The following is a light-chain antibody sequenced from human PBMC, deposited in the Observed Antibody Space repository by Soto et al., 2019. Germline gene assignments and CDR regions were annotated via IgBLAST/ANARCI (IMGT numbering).Light chain of an antibody. J-gene: IGLJ3*02. V-gene: IGLV1-44*01. CDR2: KNN. CDR3: AACDDSLNGRV. Sequence: QSVLTQPPSASATPGQRVTISCSGSSSNIGSNTVNWYQQLPGTAPKLLIYKNNQRPSGVPDRFSGSKSGTSASLAISGLQSEDEADYYCAACDDSLNGRVFGGGTKLTVL. CDR1: SSNIGSNT.